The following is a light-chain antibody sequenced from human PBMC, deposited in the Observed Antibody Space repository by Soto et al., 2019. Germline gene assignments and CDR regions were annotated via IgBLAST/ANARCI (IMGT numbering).Light chain of an antibody. CDR1: QDSSNY. CDR2: DAS. V-gene: IGKV1-33*01. J-gene: IGKJ3*01. Sequence: DMQMTQSPSSLFLSIRDRVTITCHASQDSSNYLNWYYQKLGKAPKLLIYDASNLETGVPSTFSGSGSGTYFTFTMSSLQPEDIATYFCQQDDKLHEGLTVGPGTKVEIK. CDR3: QQDDKLHEGLT.